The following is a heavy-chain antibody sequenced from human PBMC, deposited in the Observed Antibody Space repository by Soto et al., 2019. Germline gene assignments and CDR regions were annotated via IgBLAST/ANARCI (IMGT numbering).Heavy chain of an antibody. CDR2: ITTNGDYT. CDR1: GFTFSRYA. J-gene: IGHJ4*02. Sequence: EVQLLESGGGLAQPGGSLRLSCAASGFTFSRYAMSWVRLAPGKGLDWVSSITTNGDYTYSADSVKGRFTISRDNSKNTLYLQLDSLRADDTAVYYCAEVKVLTGLRYYFDSWGQGTLVTVSS. V-gene: IGHV3-23*01. D-gene: IGHD3-9*01. CDR3: AEVKVLTGLRYYFDS.